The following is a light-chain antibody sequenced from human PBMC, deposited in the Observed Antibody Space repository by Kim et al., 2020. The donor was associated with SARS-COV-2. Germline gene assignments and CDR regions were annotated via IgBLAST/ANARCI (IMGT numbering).Light chain of an antibody. Sequence: GKTARITCGGNNIGSKNVNWYQQKPGQAPVLVIYYDSDRPSGIPERFSGSNSGNTATLTISRVEAGDEADYYCQVWDSSSDPHVVFGGGTQLTVL. J-gene: IGLJ2*01. CDR1: NIGSKN. V-gene: IGLV3-21*04. CDR3: QVWDSSSDPHVV. CDR2: YDS.